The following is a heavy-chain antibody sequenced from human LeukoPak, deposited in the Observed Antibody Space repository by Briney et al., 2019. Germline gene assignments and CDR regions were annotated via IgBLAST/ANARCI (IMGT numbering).Heavy chain of an antibody. CDR2: INWNGGST. CDR3: ARDPAPTTDDGYSSP. Sequence: GGSLRLSCAASGFTFDDYGMSWARQAPGKGLELVSGINWNGGSTGCADSVKGRFTISRDNAKNSLYLQMNSLRAEDTALYYCARDPAPTTDDGYSSPWGQGTLVTVSS. V-gene: IGHV3-20*04. J-gene: IGHJ5*02. D-gene: IGHD2-2*03. CDR1: GFTFDDYG.